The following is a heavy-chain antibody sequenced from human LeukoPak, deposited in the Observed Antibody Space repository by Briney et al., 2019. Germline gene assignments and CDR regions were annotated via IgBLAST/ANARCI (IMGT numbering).Heavy chain of an antibody. CDR3: ASGNYYDSSGAFDY. CDR1: GGSISSGDYY. J-gene: IGHJ4*02. V-gene: IGHV4-39*07. D-gene: IGHD3-22*01. CDR2: INHSGST. Sequence: SETLSLTCTVSGGSISSGDYYWSWIRQPPGKGLEWIGEINHSGSTNYNPSLKSRVTISVDTSKNQFSLKLSSVTAADTAVYYCASGNYYDSSGAFDYWGQGTLVTVSS.